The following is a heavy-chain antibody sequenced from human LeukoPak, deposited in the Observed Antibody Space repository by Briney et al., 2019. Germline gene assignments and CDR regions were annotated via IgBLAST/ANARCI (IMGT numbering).Heavy chain of an antibody. CDR2: IRHDGSYQ. CDR1: RFTFSSYG. J-gene: IGHJ4*02. CDR3: AKNRDSSDYPRDFDY. Sequence: GGSLRLSCAASRFTFSSYGVHWVRQTPGKGLEWVAFIRHDGSYQQYADSVKGRFTVSRDNSKDTVYLQMNSLRTEDTAVYYCAKNRDSSDYPRDFDYWGQGTLVTVSS. V-gene: IGHV3-30*02. D-gene: IGHD6-19*01.